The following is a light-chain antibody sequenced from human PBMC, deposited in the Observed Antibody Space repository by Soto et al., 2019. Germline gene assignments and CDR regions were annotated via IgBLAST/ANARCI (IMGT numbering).Light chain of an antibody. V-gene: IGKV3-15*01. CDR3: QQYNNWPLT. J-gene: IGKJ4*01. Sequence: EIVMTQSPATLSVSPGERATLSCRASQSMYNNLAWYQQKPGQAPRLLIYHASARATGIPARFSGSGSGTEFTLTIGSLQSEDFAVYYCQQYNNWPLTFGGGTKVEI. CDR2: HAS. CDR1: QSMYNN.